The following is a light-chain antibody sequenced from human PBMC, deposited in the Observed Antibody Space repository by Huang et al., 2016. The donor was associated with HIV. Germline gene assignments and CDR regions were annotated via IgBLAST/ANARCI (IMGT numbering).Light chain of an antibody. CDR2: WTS. CDR3: QQYYNTPYT. CDR1: HSVLHRPNHENY. Sequence: DIVMTQSPDSLAVSLGERATINCNSSHSVLHRPNHENYLVWNQQKPGQPPKVLVDWTSTRESGVPDRFSGSGSGTDFTLTISSLQAEDVAIDYCQQYYNTPYTCGQGTKLEIK. V-gene: IGKV4-1*01. J-gene: IGKJ2*01.